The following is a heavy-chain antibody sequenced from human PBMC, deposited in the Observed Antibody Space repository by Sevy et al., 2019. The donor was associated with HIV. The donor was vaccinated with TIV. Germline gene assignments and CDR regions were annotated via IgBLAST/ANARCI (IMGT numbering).Heavy chain of an antibody. CDR2: IYSSGNT. CDR3: MRPSKDHINDRTHYSDDMDV. J-gene: IGHJ6*01. CDR1: GDSISRSTYY. V-gene: IGHV4-39*01. Sequence: SETLSLTCTVSGDSISRSTYYWAWVRQPPGKGLEWIGSIYSSGNTYHNPSLKSRVTISVDTSKNQFSLKLTSVTAADTALDYCMRPSKDHINDRTHYSDDMDVWGQGTTVTVSS. D-gene: IGHD1-1*01.